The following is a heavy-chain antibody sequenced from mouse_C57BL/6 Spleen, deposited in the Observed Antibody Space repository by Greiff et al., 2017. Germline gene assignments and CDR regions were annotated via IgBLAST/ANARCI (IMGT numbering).Heavy chain of an antibody. CDR3: ARYCNGNYAMDY. V-gene: IGHV7-3*01. CDR1: GFTFTDYY. Sequence: DVKLVESGGGLVQPGGSLSLSCAASGFTFTDYYMSWVRQPPGKALEWLGFIRNKANGYTKEYSSSVKGRFTISSDNAQSILYLQKNALRAEDSATYYCARYCNGNYAMDYWGQGTSVTVSS. J-gene: IGHJ4*01. D-gene: IGHD1-1*01. CDR2: IRNKANGYTK.